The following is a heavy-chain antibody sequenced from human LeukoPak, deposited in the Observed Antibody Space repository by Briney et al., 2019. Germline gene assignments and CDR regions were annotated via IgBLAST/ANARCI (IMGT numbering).Heavy chain of an antibody. CDR3: ATAPTHYRVWDYYDTIGLSY. Sequence: GGSLRLSCAASGFTFSSYGMHWVRQAPGKGLEGVAFIRYDGRNKYYADSVKGRFTISRDNSKNTLSLQMNSLRAEDTAVYYCATAPTHYRVWDYYDTIGLSYWGQGTLVTVSS. CDR2: IRYDGRNK. J-gene: IGHJ4*02. V-gene: IGHV3-30*02. D-gene: IGHD3-22*01. CDR1: GFTFSSYG.